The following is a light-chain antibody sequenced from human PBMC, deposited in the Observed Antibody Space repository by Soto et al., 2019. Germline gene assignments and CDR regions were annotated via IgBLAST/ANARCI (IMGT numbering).Light chain of an antibody. CDR2: AAS. CDR3: QQYDVSPIT. J-gene: IGKJ5*01. CDR1: RAITNH. Sequence: DVQLTQSPSPLSASVGDRVSISCRASRAITNHLNWYQQKPGKAPILLVYAASTLETGVPSRFSGSGSGTHFTLTITRLEPEDFAVYFCQQYDVSPITFGLGTRLEI. V-gene: IGKV1-39*01.